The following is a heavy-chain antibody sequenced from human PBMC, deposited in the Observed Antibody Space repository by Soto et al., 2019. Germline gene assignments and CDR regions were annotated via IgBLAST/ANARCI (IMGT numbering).Heavy chain of an antibody. V-gene: IGHV3-23*01. D-gene: IGHD3-3*01. CDR3: AKRGIITIFGGGVDY. CDR2: ISGSGGST. J-gene: IGHJ4*02. Sequence: EVQLLESGGGLVQPGGSLRLSCAASGFTFSSYAMSWVRQAPGKGLEWVSAISGSGGSTYYADSVKGRFTISRDNSKNTLYLQMNRLRAEDTAVYYCAKRGIITIFGGGVDYWGQGTLVTVSS. CDR1: GFTFSSYA.